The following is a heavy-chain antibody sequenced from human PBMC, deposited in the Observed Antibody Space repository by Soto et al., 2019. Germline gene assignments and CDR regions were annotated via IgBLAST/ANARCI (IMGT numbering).Heavy chain of an antibody. J-gene: IGHJ5*02. CDR1: GYAFAVSG. Sequence: ASLNLYCKSSGYAFAVSGISWVRQDTGQGLEWMGWISAYNGNTNYEQKLQDRVTMTTDTSTSTAYLELRSLRSDDTAVYYCARAGHYYDSSGYATWGQGTLVTVSS. D-gene: IGHD3-22*01. V-gene: IGHV1-18*01. CDR3: ARAGHYYDSSGYAT. CDR2: ISAYNGNT.